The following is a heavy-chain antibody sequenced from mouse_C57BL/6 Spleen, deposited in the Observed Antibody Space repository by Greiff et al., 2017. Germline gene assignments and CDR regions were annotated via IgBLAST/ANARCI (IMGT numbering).Heavy chain of an antibody. Sequence: EVKVVESGEGLVKPGGSLKLSCAASGFTFSSYAMSWVRQTPEKRLEWVAYISSGGDYIYYADTVKGRFTISRDNARNTLYLQMSSLKSEDTAMYYCTREGFYGSSGDVWGTGTTVTVSS. D-gene: IGHD1-1*01. CDR2: ISSGGDYI. V-gene: IGHV5-9-1*02. J-gene: IGHJ1*03. CDR1: GFTFSSYA. CDR3: TREGFYGSSGDV.